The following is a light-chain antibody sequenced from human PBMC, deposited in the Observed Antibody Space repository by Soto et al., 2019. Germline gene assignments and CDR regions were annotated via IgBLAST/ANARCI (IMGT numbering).Light chain of an antibody. CDR3: QQYNTYPFS. CDR2: LAS. J-gene: IGKJ2*03. CDR1: QSIRNL. Sequence: DVQMTQSPYTLSASVGDSVNITCRASQSIRNLLAWYQQKPGKAPKILIYLASTLDTTVPSRFSGSGSGTEFTLTISSLQSDDFATYSCQQYNTYPFSFGQGTKLEIK. V-gene: IGKV1-5*03.